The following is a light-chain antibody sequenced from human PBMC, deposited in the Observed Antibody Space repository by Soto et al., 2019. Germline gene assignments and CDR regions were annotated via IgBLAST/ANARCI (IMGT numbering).Light chain of an antibody. CDR1: SSDVGGYNY. CDR3: SSYTSSSTVV. CDR2: DVS. V-gene: IGLV2-14*01. J-gene: IGLJ2*01. Sequence: QSVLTQPASVSGSPGQSITISCTGTSSDVGGYNYVSWYQQHPGKAPKLMIYDVSNRPSGVSNRFSGSKSGNTASLTISGLQAEDEAGYYCSSYTSSSTVVFGGGTKVTVL.